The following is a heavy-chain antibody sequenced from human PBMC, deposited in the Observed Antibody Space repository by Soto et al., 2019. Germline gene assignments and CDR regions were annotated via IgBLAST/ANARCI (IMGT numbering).Heavy chain of an antibody. CDR2: IRAYNGNT. V-gene: IGHV1-18*01. Sequence: QVQLVQSGAEVKKPGASMKVSCKASGYTFTSHGISWVRQAPGKGLEWMGWIRAYNGNTNYAQNLQSRVTMTTDTSTSTAYMELRSLRSDATAVYYCARDAPPADYWGQGTLVTVSS. CDR3: ARDAPPADY. CDR1: GYTFTSHG. J-gene: IGHJ4*02.